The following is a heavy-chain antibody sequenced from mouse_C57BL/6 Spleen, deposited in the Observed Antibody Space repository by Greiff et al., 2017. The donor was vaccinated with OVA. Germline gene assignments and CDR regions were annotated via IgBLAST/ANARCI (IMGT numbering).Heavy chain of an antibody. D-gene: IGHD1-1*01. CDR3: ARDYGSSWDV. CDR1: GYAFTNYL. CDR2: INPGSGGT. V-gene: IGHV1-54*01. Sequence: VRPGTSVKVSCKASGYAFTNYLIEWVKQRPGQGLEWIGVINPGSGGTNYNEKFKGKATLTADKSSSTAYMQLSSLTSEDSAVYFCARDYGSSWDVWGTGTTVTVSS. J-gene: IGHJ1*03.